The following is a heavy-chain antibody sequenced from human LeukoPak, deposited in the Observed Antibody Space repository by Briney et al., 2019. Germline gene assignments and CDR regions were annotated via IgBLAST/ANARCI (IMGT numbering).Heavy chain of an antibody. V-gene: IGHV4-61*02. J-gene: IGHJ5*02. Sequence: SQTLSLNCTVSGGSISSGSCYWSWIRQPAGKGLEWVGRVHTSGSTNYNPSLKSRVTISLDTSKNQFSLELRSVTAADTAVYYCASSAYTGSNYFDPWGQGTLVTVSS. D-gene: IGHD6-25*01. CDR1: GGSISSGSCY. CDR3: ASSAYTGSNYFDP. CDR2: VHTSGST.